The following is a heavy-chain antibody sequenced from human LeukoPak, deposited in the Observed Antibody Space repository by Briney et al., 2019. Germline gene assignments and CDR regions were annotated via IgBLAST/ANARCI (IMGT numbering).Heavy chain of an antibody. CDR2: ISGSGGST. D-gene: IGHD6-19*01. V-gene: IGHV3-23*01. CDR1: GFTVSSNY. CDR3: AKEGIAVAVGGYFDY. J-gene: IGHJ4*02. Sequence: GGSLRLSCAASGFTVSSNYMSWVRQAPGKGLEWVSAISGSGGSTYYADSVKGRFTISRDNSKNTLYLQMNSLRAEDTAVYYCAKEGIAVAVGGYFDYWGQGTLVTVSS.